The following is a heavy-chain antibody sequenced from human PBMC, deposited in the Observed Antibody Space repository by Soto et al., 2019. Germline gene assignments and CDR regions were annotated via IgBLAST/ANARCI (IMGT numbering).Heavy chain of an antibody. CDR1: GGSISSYY. CDR3: ASSGHRGSGHLNPIDF. D-gene: IGHD3-10*01. CDR2: IYYSGST. V-gene: IGHV4-59*08. Sequence: SETLSLTCTVSGGSISSYYWSWIRQPPGKGLEWIGYIYYSGSTNYNPSLKSRVTISVDTSKNQFSLKLSSVTAADTAVYYCASSGHRGSGHLNPIDFWGRGTLVTVSS. J-gene: IGHJ4*02.